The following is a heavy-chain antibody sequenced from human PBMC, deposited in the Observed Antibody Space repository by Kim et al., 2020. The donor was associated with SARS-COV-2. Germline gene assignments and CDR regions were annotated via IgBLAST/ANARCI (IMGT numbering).Heavy chain of an antibody. D-gene: IGHD4-17*01. CDR3: AKDPFPVFGTTVE. Sequence: YADSGKGRFTISRDNAKNSLYLQMNSLRAEDTALYYCAKDPFPVFGTTVEWGQGTLVTVSS. J-gene: IGHJ4*02. V-gene: IGHV3-9*01.